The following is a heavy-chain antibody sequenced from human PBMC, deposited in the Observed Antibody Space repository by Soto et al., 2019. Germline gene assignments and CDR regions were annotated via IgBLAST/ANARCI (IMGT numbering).Heavy chain of an antibody. CDR1: GFTFSSYG. J-gene: IGHJ6*02. D-gene: IGHD2-21*02. CDR3: AKDRCGGDCYHYYYYGMDV. Sequence: QVQLVESGGGVVQPGRSLRLSCAASGFTFSSYGMHWVRQAPGKGLEWVAVISYDGSNKYYADSVKGRFTISRDNSKNTLYLQMNSLRAEDTAVYYCAKDRCGGDCYHYYYYGMDVWGQGTTVTVSS. CDR2: ISYDGSNK. V-gene: IGHV3-30*18.